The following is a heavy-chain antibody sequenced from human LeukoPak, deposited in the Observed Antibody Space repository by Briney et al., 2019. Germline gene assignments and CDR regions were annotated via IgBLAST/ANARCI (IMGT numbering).Heavy chain of an antibody. J-gene: IGHJ4*02. CDR3: AATRAYLGELSFPGY. Sequence: ASVKVSCKVSGYTLTELSMHWVRQAPGKGLEWMGGFDPEDGETIYAQKFQGRVTMTEDTSTDTAYMELSSLRSEDTAVYCCAATRAYLGELSFPGYWGQGTLVTVSS. CDR1: GYTLTELS. V-gene: IGHV1-24*01. D-gene: IGHD3-16*02. CDR2: FDPEDGET.